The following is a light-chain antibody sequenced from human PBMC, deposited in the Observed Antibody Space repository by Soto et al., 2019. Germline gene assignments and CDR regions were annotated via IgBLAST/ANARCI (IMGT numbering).Light chain of an antibody. J-gene: IGKJ1*01. CDR1: QSISNR. Sequence: DIQMTQSPSTLPASVGDRVTITCRASQSISNRLAWYQQKPGKAPKVLIYDASKLESGVPSRFSGSGFGTQFNLTSSSLQHDDFATYWCQHYGGMWTFGQGTKVEVK. V-gene: IGKV1-5*01. CDR2: DAS. CDR3: QHYGGMWT.